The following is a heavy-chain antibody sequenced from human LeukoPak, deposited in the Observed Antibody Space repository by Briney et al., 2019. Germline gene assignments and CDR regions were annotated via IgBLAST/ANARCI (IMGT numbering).Heavy chain of an antibody. CDR2: INPNSGGT. D-gene: IGHD4-17*01. V-gene: IGHV1-2*02. Sequence: ASVKVSCKASGYTFTSYYIHWVRQAPGQGLEYMGWINPNSGGTNYAQKFQGRVTMTRDTSISTAYMELSRLRSDDTAVYYCARLGYGDYSFGYWDQGTLVTVSS. J-gene: IGHJ4*02. CDR1: GYTFTSYY. CDR3: ARLGYGDYSFGY.